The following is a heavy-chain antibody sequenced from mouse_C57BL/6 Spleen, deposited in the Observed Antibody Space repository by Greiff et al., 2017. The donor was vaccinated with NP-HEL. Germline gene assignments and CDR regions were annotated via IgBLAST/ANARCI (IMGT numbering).Heavy chain of an antibody. CDR3: ARGELRYAMDY. CDR1: GFTFSDYG. J-gene: IGHJ4*01. D-gene: IGHD1-1*01. Sequence: EVKVVESGGGLVKPGGSLKLSCAASGFTFSDYGMHWVRQAPEKGLEWVAYISSGSSTIYYADTVKGRFTISRDNAKNTLFLQMTSLRSEDTAMYYCARGELRYAMDYWGQGTSVTVSS. CDR2: ISSGSSTI. V-gene: IGHV5-17*01.